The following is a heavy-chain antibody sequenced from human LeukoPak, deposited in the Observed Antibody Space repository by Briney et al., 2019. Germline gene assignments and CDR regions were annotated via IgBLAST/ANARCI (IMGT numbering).Heavy chain of an antibody. J-gene: IGHJ4*02. V-gene: IGHV1-8*02. CDR2: MNPNSGNT. CDR1: GGTFSSYA. Sequence: ASVKVSCKASGGTFSSYAISWVRQAPGQGLEWMGWMNPNSGNTGYAQKFQGRVTMTRNTSISTAYMELSSLRSENTAVYYCARDPVTYYDILTGYYSYYFDYWGQGTLVTVSS. D-gene: IGHD3-9*01. CDR3: ARDPVTYYDILTGYYSYYFDY.